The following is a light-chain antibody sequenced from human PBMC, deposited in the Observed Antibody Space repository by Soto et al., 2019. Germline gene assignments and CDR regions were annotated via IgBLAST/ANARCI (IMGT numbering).Light chain of an antibody. J-gene: IGKJ3*01. CDR1: QNVSSY. CDR3: QQRF. V-gene: IGKV3-11*01. Sequence: EVVLTQSPGTLSLSPGERATLSCRASQNVSSYVAWYQQKPGQSPRLRIYDASKRATGIPARFSGSGSGADFTLTISSLEPEDFAFYYCQQRFFGPGTKVDLK. CDR2: DAS.